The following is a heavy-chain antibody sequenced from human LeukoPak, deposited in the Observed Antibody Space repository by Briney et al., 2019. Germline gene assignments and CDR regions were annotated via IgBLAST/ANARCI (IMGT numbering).Heavy chain of an antibody. J-gene: IGHJ3*02. CDR3: ARAVWFGEFADAFDI. CDR1: GFTFDDYG. D-gene: IGHD3-10*01. V-gene: IGHV3-20*04. CDR2: ISWNGGST. Sequence: PGGSLRLSCAASGFTFDDYGMSWVRQAPGKGLEWVSGISWNGGSTGYADSVKGRFTISRDNAKNSLYLQMNSLRAEDTALYYCARAVWFGEFADAFDIWGQGTMVTVSS.